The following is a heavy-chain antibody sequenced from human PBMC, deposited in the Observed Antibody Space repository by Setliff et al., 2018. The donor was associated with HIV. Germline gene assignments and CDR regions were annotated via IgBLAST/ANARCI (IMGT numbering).Heavy chain of an antibody. CDR1: GGSISGTYY. D-gene: IGHD2-2*01. V-gene: IGHV4-4*07. J-gene: IGHJ4*02. CDR2: IYSSGTS. Sequence: PSETLSLTCSVSGGSISGTYYWNWIRQSAGQGLEWLGRIYSSGTSNANPSLKSRVTMSVDTSRNQFSLTLKSVTAADTAVYYCARADGSSISCHFGLGGGYFDSWGRGTLVTVSS. CDR3: ARADGSSISCHFGLGGGYFDS.